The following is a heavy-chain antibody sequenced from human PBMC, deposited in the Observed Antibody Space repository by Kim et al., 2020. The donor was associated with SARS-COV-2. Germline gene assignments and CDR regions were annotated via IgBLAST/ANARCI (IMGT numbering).Heavy chain of an antibody. D-gene: IGHD2-2*01. CDR2: IYYSGST. V-gene: IGHV4-39*01. CDR3: ASGDCSSTSCYGPDV. Sequence: SETLSLTCTVSGGSISSSSYYWGWIRQPPGKGLEWIGSIYYSGSTYYNPSLKSRVTISVDTSKNQFSLKLSSVTAADTAVYYCASGDCSSTSCYGPDVWGQGTTVTVSS. J-gene: IGHJ6*02. CDR1: GGSISSSSYY.